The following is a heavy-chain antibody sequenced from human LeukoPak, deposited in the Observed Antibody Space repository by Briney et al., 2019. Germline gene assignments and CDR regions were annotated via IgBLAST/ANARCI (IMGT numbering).Heavy chain of an antibody. CDR1: AGTFNNSA. J-gene: IGHJ5*02. CDR2: IMPLFGTA. V-gene: IGHV1-69*05. CDR3: ARDVHGDYGSGWFDP. Sequence: SVKVSCRFSAGTFNNSAISWVRQAPGQGLEWLGVIMPLFGTAVYAQKFQGRVTITKDESTRTVYLELTSLTSDDTAVYYCARDVHGDYGSGWFDPWGQGTLVSVS. D-gene: IGHD4-17*01.